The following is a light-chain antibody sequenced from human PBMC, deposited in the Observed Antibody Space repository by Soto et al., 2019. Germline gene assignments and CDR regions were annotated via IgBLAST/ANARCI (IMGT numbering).Light chain of an antibody. V-gene: IGKV3-15*01. J-gene: IGKJ1*01. CDR3: HQYNNWPRT. CDR1: QSVSSN. Sequence: EIVMAQSPATLSVSPGERATHSCRASQSVSSNLAWYQQKSGQAPRLLIYDASTRATGIPARFSGSGSGTEFTLTISSLQSEDFAVYYCHQYNNWPRTFGQGTKVDIK. CDR2: DAS.